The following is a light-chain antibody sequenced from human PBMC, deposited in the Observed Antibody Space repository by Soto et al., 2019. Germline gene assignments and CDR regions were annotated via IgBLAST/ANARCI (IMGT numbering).Light chain of an antibody. Sequence: DIQMTQYPYSLSASVGDRVTITCRASQSISSYLNWYQHKPGKAPKVLIYGASSLQSGVSSRFSGRGSGTDFTFSISSLQPEDFATYYCQQSYSVPWTFGQGTKVDI. CDR1: QSISSY. J-gene: IGKJ1*01. CDR3: QQSYSVPWT. CDR2: GAS. V-gene: IGKV1-39*01.